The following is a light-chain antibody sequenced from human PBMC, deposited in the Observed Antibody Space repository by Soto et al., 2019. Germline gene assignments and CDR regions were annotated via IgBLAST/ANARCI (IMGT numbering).Light chain of an antibody. Sequence: DIQMTQSPSSLSASVGDRVTITCRASQTITRYLNWYQQKPGKAPKLLIYGASSLQSGVPSGFSGSGSGTDSTLTISSLQPEDFATYYCQQSYSTPCTFGQGTKVDIK. CDR1: QTITRY. CDR2: GAS. V-gene: IGKV1-39*01. CDR3: QQSYSTPCT. J-gene: IGKJ1*01.